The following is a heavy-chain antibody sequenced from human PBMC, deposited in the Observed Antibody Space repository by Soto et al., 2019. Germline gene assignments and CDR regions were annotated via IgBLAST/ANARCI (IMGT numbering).Heavy chain of an antibody. CDR2: SSGSGDGR. J-gene: IGHJ4*02. D-gene: IGHD5-12*01. CDR3: VKYPRSCYEAPWDY. CDR1: GFTFSSDG. V-gene: IGHV3-23*01. Sequence: EVQRLESGGGLVQPGGSLRLSCAATGFTFSSDGLNWVRQTPGKGLEWVSASSGSGDGRYYADSVKGRFNIYRDNSKNTVYLLMNSLRADDTAGYYCVKYPRSCYEAPWDYGGQETKVTVSS.